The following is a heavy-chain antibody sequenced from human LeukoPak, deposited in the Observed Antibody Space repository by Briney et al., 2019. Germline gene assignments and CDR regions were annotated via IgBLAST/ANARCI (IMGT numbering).Heavy chain of an antibody. V-gene: IGHV4-34*01. CDR1: GGSFSGYY. CDR3: ARSDSSPPSFDY. D-gene: IGHD6-13*01. J-gene: IGHJ4*02. Sequence: SETLSLTCAVYGGSFSGYYWSWIRQPPGKGLEWIGEINHSGSTNYNPSLKSRVTISVDTSKNQFSLKLSSVTAADTAVHYCARSDSSPPSFDYWGQGTLVTVSS. CDR2: INHSGST.